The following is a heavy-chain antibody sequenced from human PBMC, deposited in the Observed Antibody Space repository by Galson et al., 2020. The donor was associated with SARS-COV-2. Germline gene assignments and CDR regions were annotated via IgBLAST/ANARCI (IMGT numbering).Heavy chain of an antibody. D-gene: IGHD5-18*01. CDR1: GGPVTTSNW. V-gene: IGHV4-4*02. J-gene: IGHJ5*02. CDR3: VRQKGIHWFDP. CDR2: IFHTGST. Sequence: SETLSLTCVVSGGPVTTSNWWTWVRQPPGKALEWIGEIFHTGSTNYNPSLRSRLTMSIDASKNQFSLELTSVTAADTVVYFCVRQKGIHWFDPWGQGALVTVSS.